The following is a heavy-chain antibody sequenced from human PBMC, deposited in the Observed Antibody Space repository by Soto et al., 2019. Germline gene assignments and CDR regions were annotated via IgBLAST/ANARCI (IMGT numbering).Heavy chain of an antibody. J-gene: IGHJ4*02. CDR2: INPNTGNP. CDR1: GYNFNRHS. Sequence: QVQLVQSGSEAMQPGTSVKVSCKGSGYNFNRHSINWLRQAPGQGLEWMGGINPNTGNPTYEQGVTGRFVCSVDNSVSTVDLQIFSVNADDFAVYYCARDRASGSFEYWGQRSLVTVSS. D-gene: IGHD1-26*01. CDR3: ARDRASGSFEY. V-gene: IGHV7-4-1*01.